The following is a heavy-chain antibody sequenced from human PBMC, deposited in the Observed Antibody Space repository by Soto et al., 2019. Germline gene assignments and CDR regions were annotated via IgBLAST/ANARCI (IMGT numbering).Heavy chain of an antibody. CDR3: ARAHEQQLPWFDP. V-gene: IGHV1-2*04. Sequence: AASMKVSCKASGYTFTRYYIHWVRQAPGQGLEWMGWINPNSGGTNYAQKFQGWVTMTRDTSISTAYMELSRLRSDDTAVYYCARAHEQQLPWFDPWGQGTLVTVSS. CDR2: INPNSGGT. CDR1: GYTFTRYY. D-gene: IGHD6-13*01. J-gene: IGHJ5*02.